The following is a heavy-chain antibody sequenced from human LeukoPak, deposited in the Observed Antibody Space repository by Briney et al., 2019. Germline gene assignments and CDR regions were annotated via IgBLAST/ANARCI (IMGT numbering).Heavy chain of an antibody. J-gene: IGHJ4*02. Sequence: AGGSLRLSCAASGFTFSSYGMHWVRQAPGKGLEWVSSISSSSSYIYYADSVKGRFTISRDNAKNSLYLQMNSLRAEDTAIYYCAKSSPPWHWGQGTLVTVSS. V-gene: IGHV3-21*04. CDR2: ISSSSSYI. CDR1: GFTFSSYG. CDR3: AKSSPPWH.